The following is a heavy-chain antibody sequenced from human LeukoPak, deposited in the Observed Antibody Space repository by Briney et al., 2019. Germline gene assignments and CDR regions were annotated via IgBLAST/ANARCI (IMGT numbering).Heavy chain of an antibody. V-gene: IGHV4-59*07. CDR3: ARVRVGTYYYDSSGSYYFDY. J-gene: IGHJ4*02. Sequence: SDTLSLTCTVPGRSTSSYYWSWLRRPPGEGREWVGYIFYSRSTNYNPSLKSRVPISVDTSKNQFSLELSSVTAADTAVYYCARVRVGTYYYDSSGSYYFDYWGQGTLVTVSS. CDR2: IFYSRST. D-gene: IGHD3-22*01. CDR1: GRSTSSYY.